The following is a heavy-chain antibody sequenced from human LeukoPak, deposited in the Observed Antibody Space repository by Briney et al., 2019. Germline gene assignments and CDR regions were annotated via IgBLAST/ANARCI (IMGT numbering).Heavy chain of an antibody. CDR3: ARDRSSGYFDS. V-gene: IGHV3-74*01. Sequence: GGSLRLSCAASGFTFSSYRMHWVRQAPGKGLVWVSRINSDGSSTIYADSVKGRFTISRDNARNTLYLQMNSLRAEDTAVYNCARDRSSGYFDSWGQGTLVTVSS. CDR1: GFTFSSYR. J-gene: IGHJ4*02. CDR2: INSDGSST. D-gene: IGHD3-22*01.